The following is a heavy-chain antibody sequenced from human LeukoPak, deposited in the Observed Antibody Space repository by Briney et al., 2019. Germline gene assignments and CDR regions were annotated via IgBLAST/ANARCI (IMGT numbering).Heavy chain of an antibody. CDR1: GGSISSYY. V-gene: IGHV4-59*01. CDR3: ARETYYYDSSGYYPKWYFDL. D-gene: IGHD3-22*01. Sequence: PSETLSLTCTVSGGSISSYYWSWIRQPPGKGLEWIGYIYYSGSTNYNPSFKSRVTISVDTSKNQFSLKLSSVTAADTAVYYCARETYYYDSSGYYPKWYFDLWGRGTLVTVSS. J-gene: IGHJ2*01. CDR2: IYYSGST.